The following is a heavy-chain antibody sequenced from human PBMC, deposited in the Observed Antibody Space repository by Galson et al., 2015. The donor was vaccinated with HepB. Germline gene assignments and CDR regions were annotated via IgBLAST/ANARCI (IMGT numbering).Heavy chain of an antibody. CDR1: GGSISSFY. J-gene: IGHJ3*02. D-gene: IGHD2-2*01. V-gene: IGHV4-4*07. CDR2: IYTSGST. Sequence: ETLSLTCTVSGGSISSFYWSWIRQPAGKGLEWIGRIYTSGSTNYNPSLKSRVTMSVDTSKNQFSLKLSSVTAADTAVYYCARRQPIVVVPAAISDAFDIWGQGTMVTVSS. CDR3: ARRQPIVVVPAAISDAFDI.